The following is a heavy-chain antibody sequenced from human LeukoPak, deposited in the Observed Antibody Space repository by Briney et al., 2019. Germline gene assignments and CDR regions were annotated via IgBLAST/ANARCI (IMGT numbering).Heavy chain of an antibody. J-gene: IGHJ5*02. CDR1: GYTFTSYY. D-gene: IGHD3-22*01. V-gene: IGHV1-46*01. CDR2: INPSGGST. CDR3: ARTVVRNWFDP. Sequence: ASVKVSCKSSGYTFTSYYMHWVRQAPGQGLEWMGIINPSGGSTSYAQKFQGRVTMTRDTSTSTVYMELSSLRSEDTAVYYCARTVVRNWFDPWGQGTLVTVSS.